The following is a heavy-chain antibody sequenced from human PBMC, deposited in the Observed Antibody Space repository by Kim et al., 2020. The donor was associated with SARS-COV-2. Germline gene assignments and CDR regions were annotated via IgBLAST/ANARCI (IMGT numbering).Heavy chain of an antibody. D-gene: IGHD2-15*01. V-gene: IGHV3-23*01. CDR1: GFSFSTYG. CDR2: IRGSGGST. Sequence: GGSLRLSCEASGFSFSTYGMSWVRQSPGRGLEWVSTIRGSGGSTYYADFVKGRFRISRDDSKNTLTLQMNSLRPDDTAIYYCVKDQGGGTSGSCSSYYM. J-gene: IGHJ6*03. CDR3: VKDQGGGTSGSCSSYYM.